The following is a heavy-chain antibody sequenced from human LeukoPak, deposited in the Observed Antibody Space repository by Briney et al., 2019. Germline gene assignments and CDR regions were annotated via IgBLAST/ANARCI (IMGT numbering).Heavy chain of an antibody. V-gene: IGHV3-48*01. CDR3: ARVANSGSFPIDY. D-gene: IGHD1-26*01. Sequence: PGRSLRLSCAASGFSFSEYSIMWVRQAPGRGLEWVSYIRDTIMYYADSVKGRFIISSDNARNSVYLQLNSLRVEDTAVYYCARVANSGSFPIDYWGPGTLVTVSS. CDR1: GFSFSEYS. CDR2: IRDTIM. J-gene: IGHJ4*02.